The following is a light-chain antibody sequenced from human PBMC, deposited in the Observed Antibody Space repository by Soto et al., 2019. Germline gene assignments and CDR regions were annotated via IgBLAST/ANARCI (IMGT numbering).Light chain of an antibody. Sequence: DIQMTQSPSPLSASVGDRVTITCRASQGISNYLAWYQQKPGKVPKLLIYAASTLQSGVPSRFSGSGSGTDFTLTISCLQSEDFATYYCQQYYKTFGQGTKVDIK. CDR3: QQYYKT. V-gene: IGKV1-27*01. CDR2: AAS. CDR1: QGISNY. J-gene: IGKJ1*01.